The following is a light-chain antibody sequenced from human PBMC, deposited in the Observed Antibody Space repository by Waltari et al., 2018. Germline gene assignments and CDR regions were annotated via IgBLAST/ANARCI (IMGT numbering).Light chain of an antibody. CDR1: TVIRGGSTY. Sequence: ALPHPHPFPGSLGKPIPSPSTGPTVIRGGSTYFPWYQQHPGEAPKVIIYDVTSRPSGVSNRFSGSKSGSSASLTISELQPEDEADYCCSSFTSSSTVIFGGGTKLTVL. J-gene: IGLJ2*01. V-gene: IGLV2-14*03. CDR2: DVT. CDR3: SSFTSSSTVI.